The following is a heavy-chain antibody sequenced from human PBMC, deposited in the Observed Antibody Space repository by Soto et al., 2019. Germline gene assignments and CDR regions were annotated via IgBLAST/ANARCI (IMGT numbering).Heavy chain of an antibody. CDR3: ARDQYDYVWGSMSFDY. V-gene: IGHV6-1*01. J-gene: IGHJ4*02. Sequence: SQTLSLTCAISGDSVSSNSAAWNWIRRSPSRGLEWLGRTYYRSKWYNDYAVSVKSRITINPDTSKNQFSLQLNSVTPEDTAVYYCARDQYDYVWGSMSFDYWGQGTLVTVSS. CDR2: TYYRSKWYN. CDR1: GDSVSSNSAA. D-gene: IGHD3-16*01.